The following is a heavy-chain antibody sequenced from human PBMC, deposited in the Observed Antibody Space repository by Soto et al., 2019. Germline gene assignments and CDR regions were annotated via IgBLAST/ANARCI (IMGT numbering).Heavy chain of an antibody. V-gene: IGHV1-18*04. J-gene: IGHJ5*02. Sequence: ASVKGSGKACGYSCASCGISWVRKGPVQGLERMGWSGAYNGNTNDAQKLQGRVTMTTDTSTSTAYMELRGVRSEDTAVYDCARDVGSGETFGPWG. D-gene: IGHD2-15*01. CDR1: GYSCASCG. CDR3: ARDVGSGETFGP. CDR2: SGAYNGNT.